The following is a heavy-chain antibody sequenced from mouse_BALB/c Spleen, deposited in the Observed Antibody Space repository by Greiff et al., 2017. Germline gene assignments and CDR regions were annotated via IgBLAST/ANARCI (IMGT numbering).Heavy chain of an antibody. CDR3: ARAPYYGSSYYYAMDY. V-gene: IGHV2-6-7*01. D-gene: IGHD1-1*01. CDR2: IWGDGST. J-gene: IGHJ4*01. CDR1: GFSLTGYG. Sequence: QVQLKESGPGLVAPSQSLSITCTVSGFSLTGYGVNWVRQPPEKGLEWLGMIWGDGSTDYNSALKSRLSISKDNSKSQVFLKMNSLQTDDTARYYCARAPYYGSSYYYAMDYWGQGTSVTVSS.